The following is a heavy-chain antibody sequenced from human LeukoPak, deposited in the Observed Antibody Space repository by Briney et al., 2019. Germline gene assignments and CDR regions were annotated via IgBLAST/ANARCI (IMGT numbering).Heavy chain of an antibody. CDR3: ARAPNPYSSGWYVNY. J-gene: IGHJ4*02. CDR2: ISYDGSNK. Sequence: GGSLRLSLAASGFTFSSYAMHWAGQAQGKGLEGGAFISYDGSNKYYADSVKDRFTISRDNSKNTLYLQMNSLRAEDTAVYYCARAPNPYSSGWYVNYWGQGTLVTVSS. CDR1: GFTFSSYA. D-gene: IGHD6-19*01. V-gene: IGHV3-30-3*01.